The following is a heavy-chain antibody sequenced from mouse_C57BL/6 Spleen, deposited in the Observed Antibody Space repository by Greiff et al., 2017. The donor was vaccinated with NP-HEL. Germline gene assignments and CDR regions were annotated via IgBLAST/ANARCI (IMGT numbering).Heavy chain of an antibody. J-gene: IGHJ3*01. CDR3: ARSDDYGAWFAY. V-gene: IGHV1-42*01. CDR1: GYSFTGYY. D-gene: IGHD2-4*01. Sequence: EVQLVESGPELVKPGASVKISCKASGYSFTGYYMNWVKQSPEKSLEWIGEINPSTGGTTYNQKFKAKATLTVDKSSSTAYMQLKSLTSEDSAVYYCARSDDYGAWFAYWGQGTLVTVSA. CDR2: INPSTGGT.